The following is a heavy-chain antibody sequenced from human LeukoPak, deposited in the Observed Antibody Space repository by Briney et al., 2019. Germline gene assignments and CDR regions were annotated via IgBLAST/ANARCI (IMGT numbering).Heavy chain of an antibody. D-gene: IGHD5-18*01. CDR3: AKDPPRDTAKSRHDD. Sequence: PGGSLRLSCAASGFTFSSYAMSWVRQAPGKGLDWVSAISGSGGSTYYADSVKGRFTISRDNSKNTLYLQMNSLRAEDTAVYYCAKDPPRDTAKSRHDDWGQGTLVTVSS. J-gene: IGHJ4*02. CDR1: GFTFSSYA. CDR2: ISGSGGST. V-gene: IGHV3-23*01.